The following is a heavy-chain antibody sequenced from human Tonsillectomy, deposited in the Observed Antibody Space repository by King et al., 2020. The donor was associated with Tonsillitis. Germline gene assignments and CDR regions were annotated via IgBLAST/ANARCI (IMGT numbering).Heavy chain of an antibody. CDR2: ISYGGRNK. Sequence: VQMVESGGGVVQPGRSVRLSCAASRFNFKNHGMHWVCQAQGKGLELVAVISYGGRNKYYADSIKGRFSISSDNSKNTMYLQINSLRAEDTAVYYCAKDPTDMGVSYYFDYWGQGTLVTVSS. CDR1: RFNFKNHG. CDR3: AKDPTDMGVSYYFDY. J-gene: IGHJ4*02. V-gene: IGHV3-30*18. D-gene: IGHD1-26*01.